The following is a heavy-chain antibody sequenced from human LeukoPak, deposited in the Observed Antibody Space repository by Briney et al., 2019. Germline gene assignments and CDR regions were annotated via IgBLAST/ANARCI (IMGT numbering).Heavy chain of an antibody. CDR3: GRGWPGYTSPLDY. CDR2: INQDGSEK. Sequence: GGSLRLSCAASGFTFSSYAMNWVRQAPGEGLKWVATINQDGSEKHYVDSVKGRFIISRDNAKNSLFLQMNSLRAEDTAVYYCGRGWPGYTSPLDYWGQGILVAVSS. CDR1: GFTFSSYA. V-gene: IGHV3-7*01. J-gene: IGHJ4*02. D-gene: IGHD5-12*01.